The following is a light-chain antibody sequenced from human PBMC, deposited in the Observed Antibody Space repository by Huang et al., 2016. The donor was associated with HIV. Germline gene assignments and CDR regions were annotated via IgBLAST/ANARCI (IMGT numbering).Light chain of an antibody. Sequence: EIVMTQSPATLSVSPGERATLSCRASQSVSSNVAWYQQKPGQAPRLLIYGASTRATGIPARFSGSGSGTEFTLTISSLQSEDFAVYYCQQYNNWPPLITFGQGTRLEIK. V-gene: IGKV3-15*01. CDR2: GAS. CDR1: QSVSSN. J-gene: IGKJ5*01. CDR3: QQYNNWPPLIT.